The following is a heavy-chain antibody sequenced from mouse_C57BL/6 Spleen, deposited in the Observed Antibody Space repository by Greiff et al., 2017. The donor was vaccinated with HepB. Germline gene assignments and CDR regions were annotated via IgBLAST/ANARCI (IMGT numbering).Heavy chain of an antibody. Sequence: EVQLQQSGPELVKPGASVKISCKASGYTFTDYYMNWVKQSHGKSLEWIGDINPNNGGTSYNQKFKGKATLTVDKSSSTAYMELRSLTSEDSAVYYCARSYYYGSSYVGGYYAMDYWGQGTSVTVSS. CDR1: GYTFTDYY. J-gene: IGHJ4*01. D-gene: IGHD1-1*01. CDR3: ARSYYYGSSYVGGYYAMDY. CDR2: INPNNGGT. V-gene: IGHV1-26*01.